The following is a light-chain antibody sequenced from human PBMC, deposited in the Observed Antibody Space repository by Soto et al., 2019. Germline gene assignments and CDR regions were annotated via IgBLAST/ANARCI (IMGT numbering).Light chain of an antibody. CDR3: QHRSNWPWT. Sequence: EILLAQSPATLSLSPGERATLSCKASQDVSIFLAWYQQKPGQAPRLLIHDASNRATGVPARFSGSGSGRDFTLTITSLEPEDFAVYYCQHRSNWPWTFGQGTKVEIK. CDR2: DAS. V-gene: IGKV3-11*02. CDR1: QDVSIF. J-gene: IGKJ1*01.